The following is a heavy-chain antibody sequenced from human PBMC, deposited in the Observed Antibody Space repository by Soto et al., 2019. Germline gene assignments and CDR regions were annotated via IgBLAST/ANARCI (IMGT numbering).Heavy chain of an antibody. J-gene: IGHJ5*02. Sequence: QVQLVDSGGGLVKPGGSLRLSCAASGIVFSDYMSWVRQAPGKGLEWLSYLSGSGRTIYSADSVKGRFTISRDHATNSLYLQMNNVRTADTAVYYCARLPFPWGGFDPWGQGTRVSVSS. CDR3: ARLPFPWGGFDP. CDR2: LSGSGRTI. D-gene: IGHD3-16*01. CDR1: GIVFSDY. V-gene: IGHV3-11*01.